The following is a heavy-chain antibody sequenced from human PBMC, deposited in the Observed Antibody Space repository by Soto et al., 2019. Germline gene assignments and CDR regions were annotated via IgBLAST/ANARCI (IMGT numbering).Heavy chain of an antibody. Sequence: ASVKVSCKASGYTFTSYYMHWVRQAPGQGLEWMGIINPSSGSTSHAQKFQGRVTMTRDTSTSTVYMELSSLRSEDTAVYYCARDSGDIVVVPAATWYFDLWGRGTLVTVSS. CDR2: INPSSGST. CDR1: GYTFTSYY. CDR3: ARDSGDIVVVPAATWYFDL. V-gene: IGHV1-46*01. J-gene: IGHJ2*01. D-gene: IGHD2-2*01.